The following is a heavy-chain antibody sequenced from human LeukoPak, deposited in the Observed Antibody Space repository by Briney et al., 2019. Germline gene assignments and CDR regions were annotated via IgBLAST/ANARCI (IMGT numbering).Heavy chain of an antibody. D-gene: IGHD3-22*01. V-gene: IGHV4-39*02. CDR3: ARDYYYDSSGYYLPFDY. CDR2: IYYSGST. J-gene: IGHJ4*02. Sequence: SETLSLTCTVSGGSISSSSYYWGWIRQPPGKGLEWIGSIYYSGSTYYNPSLKSRVTISVDTSKNQFSLKLSSVTAADTAVYYCARDYYYDSSGYYLPFDYWGQGTLVTVSS. CDR1: GGSISSSSYY.